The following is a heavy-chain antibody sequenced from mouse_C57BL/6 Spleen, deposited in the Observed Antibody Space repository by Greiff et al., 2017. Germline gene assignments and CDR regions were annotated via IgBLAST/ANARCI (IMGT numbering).Heavy chain of an antibody. Sequence: EVQGVESGPGMVKPSQSLSLTCTVTGYSITSGYDWHWIRHFPGNKLEWMGYISYSGSTNYNPSLKSRISITHDTSKNHFFLKLNSVTTEDTATYYCAREITTVVEGYFDVWGTGTTVTVSS. V-gene: IGHV3-1*01. CDR3: AREITTVVEGYFDV. CDR2: ISYSGST. CDR1: GYSITSGYD. D-gene: IGHD1-1*01. J-gene: IGHJ1*03.